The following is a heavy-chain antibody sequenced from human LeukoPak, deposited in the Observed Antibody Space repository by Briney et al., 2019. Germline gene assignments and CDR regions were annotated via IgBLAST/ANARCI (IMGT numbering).Heavy chain of an antibody. J-gene: IGHJ6*02. V-gene: IGHV4-59*08. CDR3: ARVTTVTARYYYYGMDV. Sequence: SETLSLTCTVSGGSISSYYWSWIRQPPGKGLEWIGYIYYSGSTNYNPSLKSRATISVDTSKNQFSLKLSSVTAADTAVYYCARVTTVTARYYYYGMDVWGQGTTVTVSS. D-gene: IGHD4-11*01. CDR1: GGSISSYY. CDR2: IYYSGST.